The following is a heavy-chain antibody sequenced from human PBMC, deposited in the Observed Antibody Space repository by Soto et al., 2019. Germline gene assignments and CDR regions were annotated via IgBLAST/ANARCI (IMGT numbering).Heavy chain of an antibody. CDR2: ISGHNGNT. Sequence: ASVKVSCKASGYTFTNHGISWVRQAPGQGPEWLGWISGHNGNTKYAQRLKGRVTMTADTSTSTAYMELRSLRSDGTAVYYCARDLYPLAYYFDFWGQGTLVTVSS. V-gene: IGHV1-18*04. D-gene: IGHD2-8*01. CDR1: GYTFTNHG. CDR3: ARDLYPLAYYFDF. J-gene: IGHJ4*02.